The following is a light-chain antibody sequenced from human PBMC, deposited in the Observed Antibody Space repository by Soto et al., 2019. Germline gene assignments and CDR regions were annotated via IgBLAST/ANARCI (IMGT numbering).Light chain of an antibody. CDR3: QQYNNWPPLT. Sequence: EIVLPQSPVTLSVSPGERATLSCRASQSVSSNLAWYQQKPGQAPRLLIYGASTRSTGIPARFSGRGSGTDVTIPVSSLQSAEVAVYYRQQYNNWPPLTFGGGTKVEIK. CDR2: GAS. V-gene: IGKV3-15*01. J-gene: IGKJ4*01. CDR1: QSVSSN.